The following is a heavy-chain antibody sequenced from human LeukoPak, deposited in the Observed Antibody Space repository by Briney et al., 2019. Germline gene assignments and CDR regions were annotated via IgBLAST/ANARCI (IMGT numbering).Heavy chain of an antibody. D-gene: IGHD5-18*01. Sequence: GESLKISCKGSGYSFTNYRISCVRHMPGRGLEWMGWIDASDSYTNYSPSFQGHVTISADKSSSTAYLQWSSLKASDTAIYYCARHVLYSYGPQWWFDPWGQGTLVTVSS. CDR3: ARHVLYSYGPQWWFDP. CDR1: GYSFTNYR. V-gene: IGHV5-10-1*01. CDR2: IDASDSYT. J-gene: IGHJ5*02.